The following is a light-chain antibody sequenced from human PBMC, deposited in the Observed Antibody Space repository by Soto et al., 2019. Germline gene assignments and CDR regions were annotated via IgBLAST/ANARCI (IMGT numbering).Light chain of an antibody. Sequence: QSALTQPASVYGSPGQWITISCTGTSSDVGGYNYVSWYQQHPGKAPKLMIYDVSNRPSGVSNRFSGSKSGNTASLTISGLQAEDEADYYCSSYTSSSTLGVFGTGTKVTVL. CDR3: SSYTSSSTLGV. J-gene: IGLJ1*01. CDR2: DVS. CDR1: SSDVGGYNY. V-gene: IGLV2-14*01.